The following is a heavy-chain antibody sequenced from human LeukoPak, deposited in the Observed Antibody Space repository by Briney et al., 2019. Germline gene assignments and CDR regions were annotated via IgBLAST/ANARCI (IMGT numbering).Heavy chain of an antibody. CDR1: GFPFSPYW. Sequence: PGGTLTLTCAASGFPFSPYWLNWSRQAPGKGQECMGTISQDASDINYVASVRGRFTISRDNAKNSLHLQMNSLRAEDTAVHYCATDRDNTDWQKRFDSWGQGTLVTVSS. CDR3: ATDRDNTDWQKRFDS. CDR2: ISQDASDI. D-gene: IGHD3-9*01. J-gene: IGHJ4*02. V-gene: IGHV3-7*01.